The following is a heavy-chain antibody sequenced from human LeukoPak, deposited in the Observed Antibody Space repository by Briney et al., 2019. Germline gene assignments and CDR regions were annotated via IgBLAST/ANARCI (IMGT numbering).Heavy chain of an antibody. J-gene: IGHJ5*02. CDR3: ARDRRSQLYNWFDP. D-gene: IGHD2-2*01. CDR1: GFTFSSYG. V-gene: IGHV3-33*01. Sequence: GGSLRLSCAASGFTFSSYGMHWVRQAPGKGLEWVAVIWYDGSNKYYADSVKGRFTISRDNSKNTLYLQMNSLRAEDTAVYYCARDRRSQLYNWFDPWGQGTLVTVSS. CDR2: IWYDGSNK.